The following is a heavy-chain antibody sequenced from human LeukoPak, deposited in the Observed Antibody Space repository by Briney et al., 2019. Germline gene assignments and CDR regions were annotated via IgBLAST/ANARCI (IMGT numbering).Heavy chain of an antibody. CDR2: IYYSGST. CDR3: ARASVGGAFDI. V-gene: IGHV4-30-4*01. Sequence: SETLSLTCTVSGGSISSGDYYWSWIRQPPGKGLEWIGYIYYSGSTYYNPSLKSRVTISVDTSKNQFSLKLSSVTAADTAVYYCARASVGGAFDIWGQGTMVTVSS. J-gene: IGHJ3*02. CDR1: GGSISSGDYY. D-gene: IGHD1-26*01.